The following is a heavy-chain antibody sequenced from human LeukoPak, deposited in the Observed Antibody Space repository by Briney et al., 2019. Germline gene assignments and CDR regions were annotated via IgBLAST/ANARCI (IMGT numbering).Heavy chain of an antibody. D-gene: IGHD3-22*01. CDR3: AKDLAYYSDSSGYSGYLDY. CDR2: ISGTGGGT. CDR1: GFTFSDCA. V-gene: IGHV3-23*01. J-gene: IGHJ4*02. Sequence: PGGSLRLSCAASGFTFSDCAMSWVRQAPGMGLEWVSAISGTGGGTYYADSVKGRFTVSRDNSKNTVYLQMNSLRAEDTAVYYCAKDLAYYSDSSGYSGYLDYWGQGTLVTVSS.